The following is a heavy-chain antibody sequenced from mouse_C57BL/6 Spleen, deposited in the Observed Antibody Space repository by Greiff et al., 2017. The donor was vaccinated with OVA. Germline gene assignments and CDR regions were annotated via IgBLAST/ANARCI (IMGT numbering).Heavy chain of an antibody. J-gene: IGHJ3*01. CDR1: GFSLTSYG. Sequence: QVQLKESGPGLVAPSQSLSITCTASGFSLTSYGVSWVRQPPGKGLEWMGVIRGDGSTNNHSDHIYRLSIRKDNSKSQVFLKLNCMQTDDTATYYCGKEDSNYEAYWGQGTLVTVSA. CDR2: IRGDGST. D-gene: IGHD2-5*01. CDR3: GKEDSNYEAY. V-gene: IGHV2-3*01.